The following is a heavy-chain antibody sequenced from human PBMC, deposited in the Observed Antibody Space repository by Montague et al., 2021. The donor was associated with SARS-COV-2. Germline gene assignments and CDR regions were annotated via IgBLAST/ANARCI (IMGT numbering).Heavy chain of an antibody. CDR1: GFTFSSYA. J-gene: IGHJ4*02. D-gene: IGHD2-21*01. CDR3: ARGFRGGYSTFDY. V-gene: IGHV3-30*04. CDR2: ISYDGSNK. Sequence: SLRLSCAASGFTFSSYAMHWVRQAPGKGLEWVAVISYDGSNKYYADSVKGRFTISRDNSKNTLYLQMNSLRAEDTAVYYCARGFRGGYSTFDYWGQGNLVTVST.